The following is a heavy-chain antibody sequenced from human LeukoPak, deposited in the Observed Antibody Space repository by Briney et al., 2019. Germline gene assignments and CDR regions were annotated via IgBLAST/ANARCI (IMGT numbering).Heavy chain of an antibody. CDR3: ARSRGGAYYYDSSGYERLFDP. J-gene: IGHJ5*02. D-gene: IGHD3-22*01. CDR1: GYTFTSYG. V-gene: IGHV1-2*02. CDR2: INPNSGGT. Sequence: ASVKVSCKASGYTFTSYGISWVRQAPGQGLEWMGWINPNSGGTNYAQKFQGRVTMTRDTSISTAYMELSRLRSDDTAVYYCARSRGGAYYYDSSGYERLFDPWGQGTLVTVSS.